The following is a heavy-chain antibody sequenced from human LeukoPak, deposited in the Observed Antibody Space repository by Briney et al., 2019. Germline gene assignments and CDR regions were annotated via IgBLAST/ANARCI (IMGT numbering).Heavy chain of an antibody. Sequence: ASVKVSCKASGYTFTTYGINWVRQAPGQGLEWMGWISAYNGNTNYAQNLQGRVTLTTDTSASTAYMELRSLRSDDTAVYYCARDLIAARPGWFDPWGQGTLVIVSS. V-gene: IGHV1-18*01. J-gene: IGHJ5*02. CDR1: GYTFTTYG. CDR2: ISAYNGNT. CDR3: ARDLIAARPGWFDP. D-gene: IGHD6-6*01.